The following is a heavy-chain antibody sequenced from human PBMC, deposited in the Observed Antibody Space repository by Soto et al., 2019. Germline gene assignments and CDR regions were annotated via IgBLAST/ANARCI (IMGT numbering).Heavy chain of an antibody. J-gene: IGHJ4*02. CDR1: GGSLSGYY. V-gene: IGHV4-34*01. CDR3: ARHHVRGRYIAGAAEF. Sequence: SETLTLTCAVYGGSLSGYYWSWIRQPPGKALEWIGEIDYSGNTNYNPSLKRRVTISVDTSKNHFFLNLTSVTAADTAMYYCARHHVRGRYIAGAAEFWGQGTLVTVSS. CDR2: IDYSGNT. D-gene: IGHD1-26*01.